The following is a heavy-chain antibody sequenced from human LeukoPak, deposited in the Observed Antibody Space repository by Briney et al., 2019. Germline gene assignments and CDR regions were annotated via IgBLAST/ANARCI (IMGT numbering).Heavy chain of an antibody. CDR1: GGSFSGYY. Sequence: SSETLSLTCAVYGGSFSGYYWSRIRQPPGKGLEWIGEINHSGSTNYNPSLKSRVTISVDTSKNQFSLKLSSVTAADTAVYFCAREVAGTLWIDYWGQGTLVTVSS. CDR3: AREVAGTLWIDY. V-gene: IGHV4-34*01. D-gene: IGHD6-19*01. J-gene: IGHJ4*02. CDR2: INHSGST.